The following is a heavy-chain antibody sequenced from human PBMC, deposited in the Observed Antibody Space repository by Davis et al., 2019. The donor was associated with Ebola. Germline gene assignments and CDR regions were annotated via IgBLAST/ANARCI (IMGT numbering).Heavy chain of an antibody. V-gene: IGHV4-59*08. J-gene: IGHJ4*02. CDR1: GGSISSYY. Sequence: MPSETLSLTCTVSGGSISSYYWSWIRQPPGKGLEWIGYIYYSGSTNYNPSLKSRVTISVDTSKNQFSLKLSSVTAADTAVYYCARQGDGYSHDYWGQGTLVTVSS. D-gene: IGHD5-24*01. CDR2: IYYSGST. CDR3: ARQGDGYSHDY.